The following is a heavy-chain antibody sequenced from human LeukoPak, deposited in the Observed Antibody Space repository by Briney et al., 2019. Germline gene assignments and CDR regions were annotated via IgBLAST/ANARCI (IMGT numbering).Heavy chain of an antibody. CDR2: IRYDGSNK. D-gene: IGHD2-15*01. Sequence: PGGSLRLSCAASGFIFSHYGIHWVRQAPGKGLEWVAFIRYDGSNKYYADSVKGRFTISRDNSKNTLYLQMNSLRADDTAVYYCARVGCSGGSCCDYWGQGTLVTVSS. CDR1: GFIFSHYG. J-gene: IGHJ4*02. CDR3: ARVGCSGGSCCDY. V-gene: IGHV3-30*02.